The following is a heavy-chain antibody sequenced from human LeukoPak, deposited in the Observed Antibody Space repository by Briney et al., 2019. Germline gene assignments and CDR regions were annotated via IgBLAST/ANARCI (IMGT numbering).Heavy chain of an antibody. Sequence: ASVKVSCKASGYTFTSYGISCVRQAPGQPLEWMLWMSAYNANTNYAQKLQGRVTMATDSSTRSAYMELRSLRSDDTAVYYCERSGYNWNLDAFDIWGQGTMVTVSS. CDR1: GYTFTSYG. V-gene: IGHV1-18*01. D-gene: IGHD1-20*01. CDR3: ERSGYNWNLDAFDI. J-gene: IGHJ3*02. CDR2: MSAYNANT.